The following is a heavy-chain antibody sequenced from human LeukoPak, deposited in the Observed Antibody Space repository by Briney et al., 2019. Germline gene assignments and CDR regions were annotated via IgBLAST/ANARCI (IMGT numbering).Heavy chain of an antibody. CDR3: AKERSGWHVYYYYMDV. CDR2: ISYDGSNK. V-gene: IGHV3-30*18. Sequence: GGSLRLSCAASGFTFSSYGMHWVRQAPGKGLEWVAVISYDGSNKYYADSVKGRFTISRDNSKNTLYLQTNSLRAEDTAVYYCAKERSGWHVYYYYMDVWGKGTTVTISS. CDR1: GFTFSSYG. D-gene: IGHD6-19*01. J-gene: IGHJ6*03.